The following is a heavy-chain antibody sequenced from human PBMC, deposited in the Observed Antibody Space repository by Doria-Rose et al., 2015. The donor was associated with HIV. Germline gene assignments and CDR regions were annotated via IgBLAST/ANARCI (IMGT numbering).Heavy chain of an antibody. Sequence: QVQLQESGPGLVKPSETLSLTCTVSGGSISSYYWSWIRQPPGKGLEWIGYIYYSGSTNYNPSLKSRVTISVDTSKNQFSLKLSSVTAADTAAYYCARAYCSGGSCYSTYYYYYYGMDVWGQGTTVTVSS. CDR2: IYYSGST. CDR3: ARAYCSGGSCYSTYYYYYYGMDV. J-gene: IGHJ6*02. CDR1: GGSISSYY. V-gene: IGHV4-59*01. D-gene: IGHD2-15*01.